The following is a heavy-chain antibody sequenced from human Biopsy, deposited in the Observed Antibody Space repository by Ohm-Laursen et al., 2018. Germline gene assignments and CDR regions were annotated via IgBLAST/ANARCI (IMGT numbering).Heavy chain of an antibody. V-gene: IGHV1-2*02. J-gene: IGHJ6*02. Sequence: SVKVSCNASGYTFAGYYLHWVRQAPGHGLEWMGWINPNSGNANYAQSFQGRLTVTRDTSISTAYMELTSLTFDDTDIYYCARVPAYPSIDGYYGLDLWGQGTTVIVSS. CDR2: INPNSGNA. CDR3: ARVPAYPSIDGYYGLDL. D-gene: IGHD3-9*01. CDR1: GYTFAGYY.